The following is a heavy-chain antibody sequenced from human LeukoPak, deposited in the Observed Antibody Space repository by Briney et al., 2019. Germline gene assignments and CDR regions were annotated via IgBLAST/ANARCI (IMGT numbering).Heavy chain of an antibody. CDR2: IYYNGRT. CDR1: GGSISGYY. D-gene: IGHD2-15*01. V-gene: IGHV4-59*12. J-gene: IGHJ4*02. Sequence: SETLSLTCAVSGGSISGYYWSWIRQSPGRGLEYIGHIYYNGRTDYNPSLKSRVTISVDTSKNQFSLKLSSVTAADTAVYYCARELKASGGSRGFDYWGQGTLVTVSS. CDR3: ARELKASGGSRGFDY.